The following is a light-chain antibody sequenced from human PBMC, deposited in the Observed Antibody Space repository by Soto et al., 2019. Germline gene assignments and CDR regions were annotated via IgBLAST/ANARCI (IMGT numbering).Light chain of an antibody. CDR1: QSVSSN. V-gene: IGKV3-15*01. J-gene: IGKJ1*01. CDR3: QQYNNWPRT. Sequence: TAMAQSPATLSLSPGERATLSCRASQSVSSNLAWYQQKPGQAPRLLIYGASTRATGIAARFSGSGSGTEFTLTISSLQSEDFAIYYCQQYNNWPRTFGQGTKVEIK. CDR2: GAS.